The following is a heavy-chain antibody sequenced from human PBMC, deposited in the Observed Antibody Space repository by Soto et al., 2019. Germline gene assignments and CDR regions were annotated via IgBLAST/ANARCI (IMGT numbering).Heavy chain of an antibody. V-gene: IGHV2-5*02. CDR2: IHWDDEK. CDR1: GFSLNTRGVG. Sequence: QITLKESGPTLVIPTQTLTLTCTFSGFSLNTRGVGVGWIRQPPGKALEWVALIHWDDEKRYSPSLRNTLTITKDTSKHQVVLIMTNMDPVDTAPYSFAYRPFVLGSGWTFDFWGQGNLVTVSS. CDR3: AYRPFVLGSGWTFDF. D-gene: IGHD6-19*01. J-gene: IGHJ4*02.